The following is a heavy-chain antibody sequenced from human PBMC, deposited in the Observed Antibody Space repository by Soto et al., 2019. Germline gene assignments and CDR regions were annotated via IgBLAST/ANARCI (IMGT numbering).Heavy chain of an antibody. CDR2: IHPNSGGT. Sequence: QVQLVQSGAEVKKPGASVKVSCKASGYTFTGYHMHWVRQAPGQGLEWMGWIHPNSGGTSYAQKFQGRVTMTRDTSISTAYMEQSRLRSDDTAVYYCARILSEEVGALHYWGQGTLVTVSS. V-gene: IGHV1-2*02. CDR1: GYTFTGYH. CDR3: ARILSEEVGALHY. D-gene: IGHD1-26*01. J-gene: IGHJ4*02.